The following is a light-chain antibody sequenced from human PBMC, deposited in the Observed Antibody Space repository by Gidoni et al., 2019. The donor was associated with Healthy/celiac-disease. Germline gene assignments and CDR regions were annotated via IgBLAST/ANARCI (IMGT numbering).Light chain of an antibody. CDR3: QQSYSTRYT. CDR1: QSISSY. CDR2: AAS. V-gene: IGKV1-39*01. Sequence: DIQMTQSPSSLSASVGDRVTITGRASQSISSYLNWYQQKPGKAPKLLIYAASSLQSGVPSRFSGSGSGTDFTLTISSLQPEDVATYYCQQSYSTRYTFGQGTKLEIK. J-gene: IGKJ2*01.